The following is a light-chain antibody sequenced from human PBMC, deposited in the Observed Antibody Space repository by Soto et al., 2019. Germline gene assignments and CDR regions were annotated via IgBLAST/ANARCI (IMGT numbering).Light chain of an antibody. J-gene: IGLJ1*01. CDR1: SSDVGGYNY. CDR2: EVS. V-gene: IGLV2-8*01. Sequence: QSVLTQPPSASGTPGQSVTISCTGTSSDVGGYNYVSWYQQHPGNAPKLMIYEVSKRPSGVPDRFSGSKSGNTASLTVSGFQAEDEADYYCSSYAGSNLYVFGTGTKVTVL. CDR3: SSYAGSNLYV.